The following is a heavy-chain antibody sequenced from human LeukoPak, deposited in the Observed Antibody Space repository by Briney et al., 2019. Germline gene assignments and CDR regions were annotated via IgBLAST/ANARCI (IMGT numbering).Heavy chain of an antibody. CDR2: INQDGSEI. J-gene: IGHJ3*02. CDR3: ARYYDSSGYYDAFDK. Sequence: GGSLRLSCAASGFTFSSYSMNWVRQAPGKGLGWVANINQDGSEIYYVDSVEGRFTISRDNAKKSLFLQMKSLRAEDTAMYYCARYYDSSGYYDAFDKWGRGTMVTVSS. V-gene: IGHV3-7*01. D-gene: IGHD3-22*01. CDR1: GFTFSSYS.